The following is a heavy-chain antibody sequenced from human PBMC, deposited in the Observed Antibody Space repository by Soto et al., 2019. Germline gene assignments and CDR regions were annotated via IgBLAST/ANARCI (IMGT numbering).Heavy chain of an antibody. CDR1: GGSISSSSYY. J-gene: IGHJ6*02. V-gene: IGHV4-39*01. CDR2: IYYSGST. Sequence: SQTLSLTCTVSGGSISSSSYYWGWIRQPPGKGLEWIGSIYYSGSTYYNPSLKSRVTISVDTSKNQFSLKLSSVTAADTAVYYCARHMGTYCSGGSCYSGSHYYYGMDVWGQGTTVTVSS. CDR3: ARHMGTYCSGGSCYSGSHYYYGMDV. D-gene: IGHD2-15*01.